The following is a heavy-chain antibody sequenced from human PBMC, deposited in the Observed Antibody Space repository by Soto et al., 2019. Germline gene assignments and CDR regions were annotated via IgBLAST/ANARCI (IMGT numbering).Heavy chain of an antibody. CDR3: ARDRTHDYGNWYFDL. CDR2: ISSSSSYI. Sequence: EVQLVESGGGLVKPGGSLRLSCAASGFTFSSYSMNWVRQAPGKGLEWVSSISSSSSYIYYADSVKGRFTISRDNAXXSLYLQMNSLRAEDTAVYYCARDRTHDYGNWYFDLWGRGTLVTVSS. D-gene: IGHD4-17*01. V-gene: IGHV3-21*01. J-gene: IGHJ2*01. CDR1: GFTFSSYS.